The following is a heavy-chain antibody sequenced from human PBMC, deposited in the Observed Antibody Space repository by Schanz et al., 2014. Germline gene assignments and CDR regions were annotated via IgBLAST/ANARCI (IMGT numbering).Heavy chain of an antibody. Sequence: EGQLLESGGGLIQPGGSLRLSCAASGFTFSSYAMSWVRQAPGKGLEWVSTIYASGATYYADSVKRRFTISRDISKNTLHLQVTSLRAEDTAIYYCARDGNYYGSRNYYKTPYYFDYWGQGTLXTVSS. CDR1: GFTFSSYA. D-gene: IGHD3-10*01. V-gene: IGHV3-23*05. CDR3: ARDGNYYGSRNYYKTPYYFDY. CDR2: IYASGAT. J-gene: IGHJ4*02.